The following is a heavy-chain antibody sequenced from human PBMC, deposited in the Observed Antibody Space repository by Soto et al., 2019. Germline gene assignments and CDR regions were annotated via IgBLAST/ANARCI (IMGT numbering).Heavy chain of an antibody. CDR2: IVVGSGNT. V-gene: IGHV1-58*01. CDR1: GFTFTSSA. D-gene: IGHD6-13*01. Sequence: GASVKVSCKASGFTFTSSAVQWVRQARGQRLEWIGWIVVGSGNTNYAQKFQERVTITREMSTSTAYMELSSLRSEDTAVYYWAADRTYSGYSSSLYKSEYYYGMDVWGQGTTVTVSS. J-gene: IGHJ6*02. CDR3: AADRTYSGYSSSLYKSEYYYGMDV.